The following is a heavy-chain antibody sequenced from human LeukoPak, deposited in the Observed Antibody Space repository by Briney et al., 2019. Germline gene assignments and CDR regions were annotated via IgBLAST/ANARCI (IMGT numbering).Heavy chain of an antibody. CDR1: GGSVSSYY. D-gene: IGHD6-19*01. Sequence: SETLSLTCSVSGGSVSSYYWSWIRQPPGKGLEWIGYVYYTGSTNYNPSLKSRVSMSVDTSKNQFLLRLRSVTAADTAVYYCVRDGTGDSSGWHLWGQGTLVTVSS. V-gene: IGHV4-59*02. J-gene: IGHJ4*02. CDR2: VYYTGST. CDR3: VRDGTGDSSGWHL.